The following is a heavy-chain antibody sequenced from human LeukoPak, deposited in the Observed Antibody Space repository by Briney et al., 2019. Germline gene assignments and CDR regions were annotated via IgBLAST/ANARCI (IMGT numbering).Heavy chain of an antibody. J-gene: IGHJ4*02. CDR3: ARATMIRSFDY. CDR2: INSDGSST. CDR1: GFTFSSYW. V-gene: IGHV3-74*01. Sequence: PGGSLRLSCAASGFTFSSYWMHWVRQAPGRGLVWVSRINSDGSSTSYADSVKGRFTISRDNAKNTLYLQMNSLRAEDTAVYYCARATMIRSFDYWGQGTLVTVSS. D-gene: IGHD3-10*01.